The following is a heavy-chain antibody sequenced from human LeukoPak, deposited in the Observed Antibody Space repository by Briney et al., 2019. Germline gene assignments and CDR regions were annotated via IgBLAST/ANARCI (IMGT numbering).Heavy chain of an antibody. Sequence: GGSLRLSCAASGFTFDDYAMYWVRQAPGKGLEWVSGISWNLDTIIYADSVKGRFTISRHNAKNSLSLQMNSLRAEDTALYYCVKGGSSWYDGFDIWGQGTMVIVSS. J-gene: IGHJ3*02. CDR3: VKGGSSWYDGFDI. V-gene: IGHV3-9*01. CDR1: GFTFDDYA. CDR2: ISWNLDTI. D-gene: IGHD6-13*01.